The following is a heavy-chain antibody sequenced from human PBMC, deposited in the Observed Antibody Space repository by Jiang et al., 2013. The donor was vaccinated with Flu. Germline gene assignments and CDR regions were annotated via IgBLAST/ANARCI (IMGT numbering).Heavy chain of an antibody. CDR1: GDSVSSNSAA. Sequence: SQTLSLTCAISGDSVSSNSAAWNWIRQSPSRGLEWLGRTYYRSKWYNDYAVSVKSRITINPDTSKNQFSLQLNSVTPEDTAVYYCARLVQGEGRTVVTPSNYYYYGMDVWGQGTTVTVSS. J-gene: IGHJ6*02. V-gene: IGHV6-1*01. CDR2: TYYRSKWYN. CDR3: ARLVQGEGRTVVTPSNYYYYGMDV. D-gene: IGHD4-23*01.